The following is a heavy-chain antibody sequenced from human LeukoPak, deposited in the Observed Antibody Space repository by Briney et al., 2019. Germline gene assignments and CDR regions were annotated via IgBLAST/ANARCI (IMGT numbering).Heavy chain of an antibody. D-gene: IGHD3-16*01. V-gene: IGHV3-33*01. CDR3: ARNTPAHGGSDYTHD. CDR1: GFTFSTYG. Sequence: GGSLRLSCAASGFTFSTYGMHWVRQAPGKGLEWVAVIWPDGSNKQYADSVRGRFTISRDNSKNTLYLQMSSLRVEDTAVYYCARNTPAHGGSDYTHDWGQGTLVTVSS. J-gene: IGHJ4*02. CDR2: IWPDGSNK.